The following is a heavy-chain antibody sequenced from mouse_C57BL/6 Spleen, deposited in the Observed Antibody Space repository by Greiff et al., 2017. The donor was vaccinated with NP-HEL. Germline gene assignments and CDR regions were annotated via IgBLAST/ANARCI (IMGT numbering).Heavy chain of an antibody. CDR3: ARGSYYSGYYAMDY. CDR2: INPNNGGT. D-gene: IGHD2-12*01. J-gene: IGHJ4*01. CDR1: GYTFTDYN. Sequence: EVQLQQSGPELVKPGASVKMSCKASGYTFTDYNMHWVKQSHGKSLEWIGYINPNNGGTSYNQKFKGKATLTVNKSSSTAYMELRSLTSEDSAVYYCARGSYYSGYYAMDYWGQGTSVTVSS. V-gene: IGHV1-22*01.